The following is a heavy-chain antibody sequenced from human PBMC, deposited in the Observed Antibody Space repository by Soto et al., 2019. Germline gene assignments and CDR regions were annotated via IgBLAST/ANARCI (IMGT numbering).Heavy chain of an antibody. J-gene: IGHJ4*02. CDR2: INPNSGGT. D-gene: IGHD3-3*01. CDR1: GYTFTGYY. Sequence: AASVKVSCKASGYTFTGYYMHWVRQAPGQGLEWMGWINPNSGGTNYAQKFQGRVTMTRDTSISTAYMELSRLRSDDTAVYYCARVWGAGWSGYLDYWGQGTLVTVSS. V-gene: IGHV1-2*02. CDR3: ARVWGAGWSGYLDY.